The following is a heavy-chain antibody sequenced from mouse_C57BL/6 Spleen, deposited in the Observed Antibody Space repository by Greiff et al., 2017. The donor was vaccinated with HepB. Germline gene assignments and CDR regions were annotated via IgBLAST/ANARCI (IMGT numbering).Heavy chain of an antibody. D-gene: IGHD1-1*01. V-gene: IGHV1-59*01. J-gene: IGHJ4*01. CDR2: IDPSDSYT. Sequence: LQQPGAELVRPGTSVKLSCKASGYTFTSYWMHWVKQRPGQGLEWIGVIDPSDSYTNYNQKFKGKATLTVDTSSSTAYMQLSSLTSEDSAVYYCARKGLYYGSFYYAMDYWGQGTSVTVSS. CDR1: GYTFTSYW. CDR3: ARKGLYYGSFYYAMDY.